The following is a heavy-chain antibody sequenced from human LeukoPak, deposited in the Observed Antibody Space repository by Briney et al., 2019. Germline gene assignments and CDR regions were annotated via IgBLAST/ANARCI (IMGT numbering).Heavy chain of an antibody. CDR1: GFTFTNDW. CDR2: ILHDGSKA. V-gene: IGHV3-30*18. Sequence: PGGSLRLSCAASGFTFTNDWMSWVHQAPRKGLEWLAFILHDGSKAYHADSINGRFTISRDNSNNTLFLQMSSLATEDTGVYYCAKDRYGSGNNWLDPWGQGTLVTVSS. J-gene: IGHJ5*02. CDR3: AKDRYGSGNNWLDP. D-gene: IGHD3-10*01.